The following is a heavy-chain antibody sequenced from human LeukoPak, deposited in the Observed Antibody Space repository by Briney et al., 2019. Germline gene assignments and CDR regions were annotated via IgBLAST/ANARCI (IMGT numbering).Heavy chain of an antibody. CDR3: ARDGVVRDYDSSGYYDAFDI. Sequence: SVKVSCEASGGTFSSYAISWVRQAPGQGLEWMGGIIPIFGTANYAQKFQGRVTITTDESTSTAYMELSSLRSEDTAVYYCARDGVVRDYDSSGYYDAFDIWGQGTMVTVSS. CDR1: GGTFSSYA. CDR2: IIPIFGTA. J-gene: IGHJ3*02. D-gene: IGHD3-22*01. V-gene: IGHV1-69*05.